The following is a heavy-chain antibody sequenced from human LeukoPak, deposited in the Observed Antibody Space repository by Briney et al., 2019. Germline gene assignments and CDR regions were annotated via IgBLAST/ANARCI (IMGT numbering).Heavy chain of an antibody. V-gene: IGHV3-30*01. CDR1: GFTFSGYA. CDR3: ARDSEGRFDY. J-gene: IGHJ4*02. Sequence: GGSLRLSCAASGFTFSGYAMHWVRQAPGKGLEWVAVISYDGSNKYYADSVKGRFTISRDNSKNTLYLQMNSLRAEDTAVYYCARDSEGRFDYWGQGTLVTVSS. CDR2: ISYDGSNK.